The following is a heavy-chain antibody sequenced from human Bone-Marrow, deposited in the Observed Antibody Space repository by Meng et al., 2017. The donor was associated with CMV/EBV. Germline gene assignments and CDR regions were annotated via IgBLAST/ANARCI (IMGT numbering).Heavy chain of an antibody. J-gene: IGHJ6*02. D-gene: IGHD2-21*01. V-gene: IGHV1-69*05. CDR1: GGTFSSYA. Sequence: SVKVSCKASGGTFSSYAISWVRQAPGQGLEWMGGIIPIFGTANYAQKFQGRVTITTDESTSTAYMELSSLRPEDTAVYYCARGCGGDCRYYYVMDVWGQGTTVTLSS. CDR2: IIPIFGTA. CDR3: ARGCGGDCRYYYVMDV.